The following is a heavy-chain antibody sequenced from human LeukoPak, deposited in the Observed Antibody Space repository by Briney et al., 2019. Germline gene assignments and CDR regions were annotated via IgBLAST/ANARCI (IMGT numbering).Heavy chain of an antibody. J-gene: IGHJ5*02. V-gene: IGHV4-39*07. CDR2: IDYSGST. CDR1: GGSISSSSYY. Sequence: SETLSLTCTVSGGSISSSSYYWGWIRQPPGKGLEWIGSIDYSGSTYYNPSLKSRVTISVDTSKNQFSLKLSSVTAADTAVYYCASTRTKTYYYGSGSYPWGQGTLVTVSS. D-gene: IGHD3-10*01. CDR3: ASTRTKTYYYGSGSYP.